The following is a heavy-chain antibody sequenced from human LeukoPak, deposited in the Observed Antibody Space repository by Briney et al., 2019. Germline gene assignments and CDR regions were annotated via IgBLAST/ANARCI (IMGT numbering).Heavy chain of an antibody. CDR3: ARDPGGSYFPDEFYYFDY. CDR2: INPNSGGT. V-gene: IGHV1-2*04. D-gene: IGHD1-26*01. CDR1: GYTFTGYY. Sequence: GESLKVSCKASGYTFTGYYMHWVRQAPGQGLEWMGWINPNSGGTNYAQKFQGWVTMTRDTSISTAYMELSRLRSDDTAVYYCARDPGGSYFPDEFYYFDYWGQGTLVTVSS. J-gene: IGHJ4*02.